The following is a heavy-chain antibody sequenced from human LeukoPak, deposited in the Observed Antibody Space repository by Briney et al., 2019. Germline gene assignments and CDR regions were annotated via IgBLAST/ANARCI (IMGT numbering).Heavy chain of an antibody. CDR2: ISAYNGNT. CDR1: GYTFTSYG. V-gene: IGHV1-18*01. CDR3: ARVAVAGFIASWFDP. Sequence: GASVKVSCKASGYTFTSYGISWLRQAPGQGLEWMGWISAYNGNTNYAQKLQGRVTMTTDTSTSTAYMELRSLRSDDTAVYYCARVAVAGFIASWFDPWGQGTLVTVSS. J-gene: IGHJ5*02. D-gene: IGHD6-19*01.